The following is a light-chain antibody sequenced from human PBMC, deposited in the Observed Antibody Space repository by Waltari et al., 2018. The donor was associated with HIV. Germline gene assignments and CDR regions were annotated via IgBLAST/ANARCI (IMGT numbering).Light chain of an antibody. Sequence: IVLPQSPGTLSLSPGVRATLSCRASQSVDSSYLAWYQQKPGQAPRLLIYAASNRATGIPDKFIGRGSGTDFTLTISRLEPEDFAVYYCQHYSNSPPFNFGQGTKLELK. J-gene: IGKJ2*01. CDR2: AAS. V-gene: IGKV3-20*01. CDR3: QHYSNSPPFN. CDR1: QSVDSSY.